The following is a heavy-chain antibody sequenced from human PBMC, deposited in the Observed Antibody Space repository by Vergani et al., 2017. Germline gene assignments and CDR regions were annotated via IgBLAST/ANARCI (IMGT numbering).Heavy chain of an antibody. D-gene: IGHD6-19*01. V-gene: IGHV4-30-4*01. CDR2: KYHSGST. Sequence: QVQLQESGPGQVKPSQTLSLTCTVSGGSISRGNHYWSWIRQPPGKGLEWIGYKYHSGSTYSNPSLRSRVTISVDTSKNQFFLKLNSVTAADTAVYYCARAIKGSSGPHYFDYWGQGTLVTVSS. CDR3: ARAIKGSSGPHYFDY. J-gene: IGHJ4*02. CDR1: GGSISRGNHY.